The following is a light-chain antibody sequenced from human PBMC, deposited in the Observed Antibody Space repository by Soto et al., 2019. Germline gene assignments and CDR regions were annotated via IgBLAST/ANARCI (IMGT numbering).Light chain of an antibody. Sequence: DIQMTQSPSSLSASVEDRVIITYRASQSISKHLNWYQQKPGKAPKLLIFAASSLQSGVPSRFSGSRSGPDFTLTISSLQTEDFATYYCQQSYSSPPTFGHGTKVDIK. J-gene: IGKJ1*01. CDR2: AAS. V-gene: IGKV1-39*01. CDR1: QSISKH. CDR3: QQSYSSPPT.